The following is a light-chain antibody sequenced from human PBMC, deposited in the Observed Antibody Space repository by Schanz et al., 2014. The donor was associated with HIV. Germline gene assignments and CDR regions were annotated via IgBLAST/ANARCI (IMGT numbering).Light chain of an antibody. CDR1: QSIRSS. CDR3: QQSYTTPRT. V-gene: IGKV1-39*01. Sequence: DIQMTQSPSSLSASVGERVTITCRARQSIRSSLNWYQQKPGKAPRLLIYATSSLQSGVPSRFSGSGSGTDFTLTISSLQPEDFATYYCQQSYTTPRTFGQGTNLDIK. CDR2: ATS. J-gene: IGKJ2*01.